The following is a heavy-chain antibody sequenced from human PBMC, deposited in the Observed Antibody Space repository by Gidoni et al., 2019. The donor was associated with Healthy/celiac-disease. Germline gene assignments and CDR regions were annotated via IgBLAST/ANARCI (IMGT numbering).Heavy chain of an antibody. CDR2: ISCESGTL. CDR1: GFTFRDSA. V-gene: IGHV3-9*01. D-gene: IGHD1-26*01. J-gene: IGHJ2*01. CDR3: VKDGSGSYPYWYFDV. Sequence: EVQLVEPGGGLVQPGSSLRLSCAASGFTFRDSAMHWVRQPPGKGLEWVAGISCESGTLGYADSVRGRFTISRDNAKNSLNLQMNRLSADDTALYYCVKDGSGSYPYWYFDVWGRGTLLTVSS.